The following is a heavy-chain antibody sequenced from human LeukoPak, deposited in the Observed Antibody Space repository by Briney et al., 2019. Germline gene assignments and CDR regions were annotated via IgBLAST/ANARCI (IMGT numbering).Heavy chain of an antibody. V-gene: IGHV3-23*01. CDR1: GFTFSSYA. Sequence: GGSLRLSCAASGFTFSSYAMSWVRQAPGKGLEWVSAISGSGGSTYYADSVKGRFTISRDNSKNTLYLQMNSRRAEDTAVYYCAKPSGYYDSSGYYRTDYYFDYWGQGTLVTVSS. J-gene: IGHJ4*02. D-gene: IGHD3-22*01. CDR3: AKPSGYYDSSGYYRTDYYFDY. CDR2: ISGSGGST.